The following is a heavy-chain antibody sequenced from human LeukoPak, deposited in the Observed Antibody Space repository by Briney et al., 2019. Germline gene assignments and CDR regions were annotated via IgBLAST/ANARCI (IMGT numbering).Heavy chain of an antibody. CDR3: AKAEGGYRSYYFDY. CDR2: VNPDGSYR. D-gene: IGHD3-22*01. J-gene: IGHJ4*02. CDR1: GFTFSNYW. Sequence: QSGGSLRLSCAASGFTFSNYWIHWVRQAPGKGLEWVSRVNPDGSYRNYADSVKGRFTISRDNSKNTLYLQMNSLRAEDTAVYYCAKAEGGYRSYYFDYWGQGTLVTVSS. V-gene: IGHV3-74*01.